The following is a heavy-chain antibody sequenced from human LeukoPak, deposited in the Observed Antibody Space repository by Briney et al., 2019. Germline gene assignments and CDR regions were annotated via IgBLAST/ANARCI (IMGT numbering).Heavy chain of an antibody. CDR1: GGSFSGYY. CDR3: ARGPGGYCSGGSCYGLGKANDY. V-gene: IGHV4-34*01. CDR2: INHSGST. J-gene: IGHJ4*02. D-gene: IGHD2-15*01. Sequence: PSETLSLTCAVYGGSFSGYYWSWIRQPPGKGLEWIGEINHSGSTNYNPSLKSRVTISVDTSKNQFSLKLSSVTAADTAVYYCARGPGGYCSGGSCYGLGKANDYWGQGTLVTVSP.